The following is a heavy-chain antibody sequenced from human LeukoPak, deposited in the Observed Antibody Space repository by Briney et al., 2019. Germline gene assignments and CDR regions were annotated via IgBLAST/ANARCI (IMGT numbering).Heavy chain of an antibody. Sequence: GGSLRLSCAASGFIFSSYAMHWVRQAPGKGPEYVSAITGDGGSTSYGISVKGRFTISRDNANNMVYLQMGSLRVEDTAIYYCARDHRVWVDCLPDFLGHGTPVTVSP. D-gene: IGHD3-9*01. CDR3: ARDHRVWVDCLPDF. V-gene: IGHV3-64*01. J-gene: IGHJ5*01. CDR1: GFIFSSYA. CDR2: ITGDGGST.